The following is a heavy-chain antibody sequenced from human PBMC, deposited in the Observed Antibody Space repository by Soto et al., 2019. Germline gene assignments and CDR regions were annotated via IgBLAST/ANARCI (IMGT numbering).Heavy chain of an antibody. V-gene: IGHV1-2*02. CDR2: INPNSRGT. CDR1: GYTFTDYF. CDR3: ARVTLKAGNWFDP. Sequence: ASVKVSCKASGYTFTDYFIHWVRQAPGQGFEWMGWINPNSRGTNYAQKFQGRVTMTRDTSNSTAYMELRGLTSDDTAVFYCARVTLKAGNWFDPWGQGTLVTVSS. J-gene: IGHJ5*02.